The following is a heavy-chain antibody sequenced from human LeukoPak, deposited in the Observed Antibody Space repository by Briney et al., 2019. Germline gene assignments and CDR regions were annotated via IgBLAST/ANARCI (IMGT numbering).Heavy chain of an antibody. CDR2: INPSGGST. D-gene: IGHD5-18*01. Sequence: ASVKVSCKASGYTFTIYYVHWVRQAPGQGLEWMGVINPSGGSTTYAQKFQGRVTMARDTSTSTVYMELSSLRSEDTAVYYCARGTGNTAMNLDYWGLGTLVTVSS. J-gene: IGHJ4*02. V-gene: IGHV1-46*01. CDR1: GYTFTIYY. CDR3: ARGTGNTAMNLDY.